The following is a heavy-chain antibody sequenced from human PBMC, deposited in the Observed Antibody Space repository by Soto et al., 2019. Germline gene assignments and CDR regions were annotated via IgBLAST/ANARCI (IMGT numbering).Heavy chain of an antibody. Sequence: GESLKISCKGSGYSFTSYWISWVRQMPGKGLEWMGRIDPSDSYTNYSPSFQGHVTISADKSISTAYLQWSSLKASDTAMYYCATHPSYYYGMDVWGQGTTVTSP. CDR3: ATHPSYYYGMDV. V-gene: IGHV5-10-1*01. CDR2: IDPSDSYT. CDR1: GYSFTSYW. J-gene: IGHJ6*02.